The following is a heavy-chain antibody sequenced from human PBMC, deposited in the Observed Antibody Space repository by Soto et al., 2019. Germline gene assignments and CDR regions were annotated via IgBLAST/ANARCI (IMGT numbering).Heavy chain of an antibody. D-gene: IGHD1-26*01. J-gene: IGHJ6*02. CDR3: AREWELLANYYYGMDV. CDR2: ISAYNGNT. Sequence: ASVKVSCKASGYTFTSYGISWVRQAPGQGLEWMGWISAYNGNTNYAQKLQGRVTMTTDTSTSTAYMELGSLRSDDTAVYYCAREWELLANYYYGMDVWGQGTTVTVS. CDR1: GYTFTSYG. V-gene: IGHV1-18*01.